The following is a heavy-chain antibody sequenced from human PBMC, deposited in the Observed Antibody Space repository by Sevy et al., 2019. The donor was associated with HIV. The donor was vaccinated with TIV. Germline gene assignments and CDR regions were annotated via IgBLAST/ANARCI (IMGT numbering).Heavy chain of an antibody. CDR2: ISGSGGST. J-gene: IGHJ3*02. CDR1: GFTFSSYA. V-gene: IGHV3-23*01. D-gene: IGHD1-26*01. Sequence: GGSLRLSCAASGFTFSSYAMSWVRQAPGKGLEWVSAISGSGGSTYYADSVKGGFTITRDNSKNTLYLQMNSRRAEVTAVYYCGKDFHRTGEWELSDAFDIWGQGTMVTVSS. CDR3: GKDFHRTGEWELSDAFDI.